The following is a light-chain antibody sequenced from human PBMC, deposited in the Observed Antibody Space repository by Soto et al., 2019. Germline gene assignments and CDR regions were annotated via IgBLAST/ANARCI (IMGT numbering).Light chain of an antibody. J-gene: IGLJ2*01. V-gene: IGLV2-14*03. Sequence: QSALTQPASVSGSPGQSNTISCTGTSSDVGGYNYVSWYQHHPGKAPKLMIYDVTNRPSGVSNRFSGSKSGNTASLTISGLQAEDEGDYYCSSYTTSSTFGGVFGGGTKVTVL. CDR2: DVT. CDR3: SSYTTSSTFGGV. CDR1: SSDVGGYNY.